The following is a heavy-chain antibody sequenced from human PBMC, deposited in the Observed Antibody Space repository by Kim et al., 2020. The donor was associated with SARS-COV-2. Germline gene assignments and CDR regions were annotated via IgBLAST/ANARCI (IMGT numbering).Heavy chain of an antibody. CDR3: ARAPIVLHYMDV. J-gene: IGHJ6*03. Sequence: GGSLRLSCAASGFTFSSYAMHWVRQAPGKGLEWVAVISYDGSNKYYADSVKGRFTISRDNSKNTLYLQMNSLRAEDTAVYYCARAPIVLHYMDVWGKGTTVTVSS. D-gene: IGHD2-8*01. V-gene: IGHV3-30-3*01. CDR2: ISYDGSNK. CDR1: GFTFSSYA.